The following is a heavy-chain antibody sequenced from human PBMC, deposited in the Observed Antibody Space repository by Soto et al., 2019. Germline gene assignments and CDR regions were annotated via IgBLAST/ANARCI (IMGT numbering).Heavy chain of an antibody. D-gene: IGHD4-17*01. Sequence: PGGSLRLSCVASGFTFSRYGMHWVRQAPGEGLEWMAVIENDGSYRDYADSVKGRFTISRDNSKNTLYLQMNTLGVEDTAIYYCARDDDYEANGLDYWGQGTLVTVSS. CDR1: GFTFSRYG. J-gene: IGHJ4*02. CDR2: IENDGSYR. CDR3: ARDDDYEANGLDY. V-gene: IGHV3-33*01.